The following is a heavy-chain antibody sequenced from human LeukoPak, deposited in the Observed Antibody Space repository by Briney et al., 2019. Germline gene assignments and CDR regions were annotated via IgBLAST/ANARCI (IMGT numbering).Heavy chain of an antibody. J-gene: IGHJ3*02. CDR2: ISKDGSMR. Sequence: PGGPLRLSCAPSEFPFTKYAMDWFRQAPAKGLEWVAIISKDGSMRYYADSVKGRFTVSRDNSNNAVYLQMNSLKSEDTAVYYCAGEKFDIWGQGTMVTVSA. CDR3: AGEKFDI. V-gene: IGHV3-30*04. CDR1: EFPFTKYA.